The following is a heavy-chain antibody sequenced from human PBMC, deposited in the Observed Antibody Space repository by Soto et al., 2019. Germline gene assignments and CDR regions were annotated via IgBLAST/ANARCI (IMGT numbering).Heavy chain of an antibody. J-gene: IGHJ4*02. Sequence: QLQLQESGPRLVKPSETLSLTCSVSGASISDSSFYWGWIRQPPGEGLEWIGTIFYSGTPWTPYYNPSLKSRVTISADTSKNQFSLQLSSVTAADTAVYYCARRGCNSASCYSLVDWGQGTLVTVSS. D-gene: IGHD2-2*01. V-gene: IGHV4-39*01. CDR3: ARRGCNSASCYSLVD. CDR1: GASISDSSFY. CDR2: IFYSGTPWTP.